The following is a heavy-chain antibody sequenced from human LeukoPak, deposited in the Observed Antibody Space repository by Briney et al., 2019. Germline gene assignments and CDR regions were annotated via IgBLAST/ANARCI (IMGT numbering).Heavy chain of an antibody. V-gene: IGHV4-4*07. D-gene: IGHD3-22*01. CDR1: GGSISSCY. Sequence: SETLSLPCTVSGGSISSCYWSWIRQPAGKGLEWIGRIYTSGSTNYNPSLKSRVTMSVDTSKNQFSLKLSSVTAADTAVYYCARERSVVVITTWSGWFDPWGQGTLVTVSS. CDR3: ARERSVVVITTWSGWFDP. CDR2: IYTSGST. J-gene: IGHJ5*02.